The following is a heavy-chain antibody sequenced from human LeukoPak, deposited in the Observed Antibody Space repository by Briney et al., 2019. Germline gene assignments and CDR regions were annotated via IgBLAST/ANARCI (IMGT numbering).Heavy chain of an antibody. J-gene: IGHJ4*02. CDR2: IHYSGST. CDR3: ARSSPYYFDY. D-gene: IGHD6-6*01. V-gene: IGHV4-59*08. CDR1: DGSINTYY. Sequence: SETLSLTCTVSDGSINTYYWTWIRQPPGKGLEWIGYIHYSGSTNYNPSLKSRVTISVDTSKNQFSLTLSSVTAADTAVYYCARSSPYYFDYWGQGTLVTVSS.